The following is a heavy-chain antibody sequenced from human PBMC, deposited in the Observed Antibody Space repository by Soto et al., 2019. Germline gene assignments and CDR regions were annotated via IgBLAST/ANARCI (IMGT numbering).Heavy chain of an antibody. V-gene: IGHV3-74*01. CDR1: GYTFSSYW. CDR2: INNDGSST. Sequence: GGSLRLSCAASGYTFSSYWMHWVRQVPGKGLVWVSRINNDGSSTSYADPVKGRFTISRDNAKNTLYLQMNSLRAEDTAVYYCARGRAGVPYGMDVWGQGTTVTVS. J-gene: IGHJ6*02. CDR3: ARGRAGVPYGMDV. D-gene: IGHD3-10*01.